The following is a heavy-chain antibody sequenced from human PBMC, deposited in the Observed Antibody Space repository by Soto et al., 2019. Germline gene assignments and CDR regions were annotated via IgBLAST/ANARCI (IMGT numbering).Heavy chain of an antibody. CDR3: ARDGYCRVVSCNSVPVFAY. D-gene: IGHD2-15*01. Sequence: QVQLVESGGGVVQPGRSLRLSCAASGFTFSSYGMHWVRQAPGKGLEWGAGTWYDGSNKYYADSVKGRYTIYRDNSKNTLYLEMNSLRADDTAVYYCARDGYCRVVSCNSVPVFAYWGQGTLGTVST. V-gene: IGHV3-33*01. CDR1: GFTFSSYG. J-gene: IGHJ4*02. CDR2: TWYDGSNK.